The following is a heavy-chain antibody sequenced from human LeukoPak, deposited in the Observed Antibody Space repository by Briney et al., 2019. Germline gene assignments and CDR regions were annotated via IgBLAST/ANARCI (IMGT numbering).Heavy chain of an antibody. V-gene: IGHV4-59*01. CDR1: GGSISSYY. D-gene: IGHD3-22*01. J-gene: IGHJ4*02. CDR2: IYYSGST. Sequence: SETLSLTCTVSGGSISSYYWSWIRQPPGKGLEWIGYIYYSGSTNYNPSLKSRVTISVDTSKNQFSLKLSSVTAADTAVYYCARESGRSYYYDSSGMFDYWGQGTLVTVSS. CDR3: ARESGRSYYYDSSGMFDY.